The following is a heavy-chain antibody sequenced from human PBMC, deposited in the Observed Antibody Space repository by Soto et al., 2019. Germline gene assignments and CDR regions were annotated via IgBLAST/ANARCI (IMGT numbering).Heavy chain of an antibody. J-gene: IGHJ4*02. CDR2: ISGSGGST. D-gene: IGHD6-13*01. V-gene: IGHV3-23*01. Sequence: PGGSLRLSCAASGLTFSDAWMSWVRQAPGKGLEWVSAISGSGGSTYYADSVKGRFTISRDNSKNTLYLQMNSLRAEDTAVYYCAKDLGYSSSWYYFDYWGQGTLVTVSS. CDR1: GLTFSDAW. CDR3: AKDLGYSSSWYYFDY.